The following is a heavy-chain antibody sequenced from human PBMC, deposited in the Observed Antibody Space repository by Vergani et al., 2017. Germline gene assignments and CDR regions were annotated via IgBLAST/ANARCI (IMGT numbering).Heavy chain of an antibody. V-gene: IGHV5-51*01. CDR3: ASGIAARPNWYFDL. CDR1: GYSFTSYW. CDR2: IYPGDSDT. J-gene: IGHJ2*01. D-gene: IGHD6-6*01. Sequence: EVQLVQSGAEVKKPGESLKISCKGSGYSFTSYWIGWVRQVPGKGLEWMGIIYPGDSDTRYSPSFQGQVTISADKAMRTAYLQWSRLKAADTAMCYCASGIAARPNWYFDLWGRGTLVTVSS.